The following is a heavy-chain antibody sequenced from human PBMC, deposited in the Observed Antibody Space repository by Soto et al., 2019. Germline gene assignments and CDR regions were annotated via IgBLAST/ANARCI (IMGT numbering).Heavy chain of an antibody. D-gene: IGHD1-1*01. Sequence: QVQLQQWGAGLVKPSETLSLSCAVYGQSFSGHSWAWIRQPPGKGLEGIGEISESGSTYYNPSLKSRVTISTDTSKNQFSLKLNSVTAADTAAYFCARGSGIVALPGELEDVNYDFWCQGTLVNVS. CDR1: GQSFSGHS. V-gene: IGHV4-34*01. J-gene: IGHJ4*02. CDR3: ARGSGIVALPGELEDVNYDF. CDR2: ISESGST.